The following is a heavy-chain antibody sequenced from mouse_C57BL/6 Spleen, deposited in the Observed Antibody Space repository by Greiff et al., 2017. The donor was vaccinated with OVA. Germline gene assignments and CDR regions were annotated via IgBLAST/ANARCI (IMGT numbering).Heavy chain of an antibody. D-gene: IGHD1-1*01. J-gene: IGHJ2*01. Sequence: EVKVVESGGGLVQPGGSLSLSCAASGFTFTDYYMSWVRQPPGKALEWLGFIRNKANGYTTEYSASVKGRFTISRDNSQSILYLQMNALRAEDSATYYCARVYYYGSSLYFDYWGQGTTLTVSS. V-gene: IGHV7-3*01. CDR2: IRNKANGYTT. CDR3: ARVYYYGSSLYFDY. CDR1: GFTFTDYY.